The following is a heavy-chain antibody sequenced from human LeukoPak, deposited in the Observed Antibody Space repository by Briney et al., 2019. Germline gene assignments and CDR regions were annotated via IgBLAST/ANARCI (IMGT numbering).Heavy chain of an antibody. CDR1: GYTFTGYY. J-gene: IGHJ3*02. Sequence: ASVKVSCKAPGYTFTGYYMHWVRQAPGQGLEWMGWINPNSGGTNYAQKFQGRVTMTRDTSISTAYMELSRLRSDDTAVYYCARWDELQAAFDIWGQGTMVTVSS. D-gene: IGHD1-26*01. CDR3: ARWDELQAAFDI. CDR2: INPNSGGT. V-gene: IGHV1-2*02.